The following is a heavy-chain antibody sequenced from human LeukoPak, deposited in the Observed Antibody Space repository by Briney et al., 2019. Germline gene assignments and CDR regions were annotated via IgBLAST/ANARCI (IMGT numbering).Heavy chain of an antibody. CDR1: GGSISNKY. CDR3: ARIEYSGYDFRGGADY. D-gene: IGHD5-12*01. Sequence: SETLSLTCTVSGGSISNKYWSWIRQPPGKGLEWIGYIYYSGSTNYNPSLKSRVTILVDTSKNQFSLKLRSVTAADTAVYYCARIEYSGYDFRGGADYWGQGNLVTVSS. V-gene: IGHV4-59*01. CDR2: IYYSGST. J-gene: IGHJ4*02.